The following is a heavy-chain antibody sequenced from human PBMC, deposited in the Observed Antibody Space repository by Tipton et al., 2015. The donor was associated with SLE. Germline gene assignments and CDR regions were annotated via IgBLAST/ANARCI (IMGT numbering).Heavy chain of an antibody. CDR1: GGSISSSSYY. Sequence: GSLRLSCTVSGGSISSSSYYWGWIRQPPGKGLEWIGSIYYSGSTYYNPSLKSRVTISVDTSKNQFSLKLSSVTAADTAVYYCAGSSWASHFDSWGQGTLVTVSS. J-gene: IGHJ4*02. D-gene: IGHD6-13*01. V-gene: IGHV4-39*07. CDR2: IYYSGST. CDR3: AGSSWASHFDS.